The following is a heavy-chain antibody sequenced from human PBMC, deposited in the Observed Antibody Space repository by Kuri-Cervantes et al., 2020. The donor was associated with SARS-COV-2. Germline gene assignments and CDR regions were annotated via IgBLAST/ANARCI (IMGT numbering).Heavy chain of an antibody. J-gene: IGHJ4*02. CDR1: GGSISSYY. CDR2: IYYSGST. Sequence: SETLSLTCTVSGGSISSYYWSWIRQPAGKGLEWIGSIYYSGSTYYNPSLKSRVTISVDTSKNQFSLKLSSVTAADTAVYYCQLVVTAIDFDYWGQGTLVTVSS. D-gene: IGHD2-21*02. V-gene: IGHV4-59*05. CDR3: QLVVTAIDFDY.